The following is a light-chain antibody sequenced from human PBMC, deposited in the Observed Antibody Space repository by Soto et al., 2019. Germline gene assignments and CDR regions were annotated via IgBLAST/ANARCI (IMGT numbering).Light chain of an antibody. V-gene: IGKV1-17*01. CDR2: SAS. CDR3: LQYYSYPRS. J-gene: IGKJ1*01. CDR1: RGIRVD. Sequence: DIQMTQSPSTLSASVGDRVTITCRADRGIRVDLAWYQQKPGKAPKRLIYSASSLQSGVPSRFSGGGSGTEFSLTISSLQPEDFASYYCLQYYSYPRSFGQGTMVEVK.